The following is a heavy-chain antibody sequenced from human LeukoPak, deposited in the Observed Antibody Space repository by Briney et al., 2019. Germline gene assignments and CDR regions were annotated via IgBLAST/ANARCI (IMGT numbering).Heavy chain of an antibody. CDR1: GFMFGDYT. CDR3: ATGDEDSPMNFYH. V-gene: IGHV3-43*01. CDR2: INWDGGST. J-gene: IGHJ4*02. D-gene: IGHD5-18*01. Sequence: SRGSPRLSCVASGFMFGDYTMHWVRQAPGKGLQWVSLINWDGGSTYYDASVKGRFTVSRDNSKNSLYLQMNSLRTEDTAFYYCATGDEDSPMNFYHWGQGTLVTVSS.